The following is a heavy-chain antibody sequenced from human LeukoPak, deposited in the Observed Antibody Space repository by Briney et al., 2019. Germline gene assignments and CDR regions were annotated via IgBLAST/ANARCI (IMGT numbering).Heavy chain of an antibody. D-gene: IGHD3/OR15-3a*01. Sequence: PSETLSLTCTVSGVSISSSNSYWGWIRQPPGKGLEWIGSIYYSGNTYYNASLKSQVSISIDTSKNQFSLRLTSVTAADTAVYYCARQTGSGLFILPGGQGTLVSVSS. CDR2: IYYSGNT. V-gene: IGHV4-39*01. CDR1: GVSISSSNSY. J-gene: IGHJ4*02. CDR3: ARQTGSGLFILP.